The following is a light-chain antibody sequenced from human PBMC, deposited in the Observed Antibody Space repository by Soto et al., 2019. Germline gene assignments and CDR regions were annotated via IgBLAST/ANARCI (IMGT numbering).Light chain of an antibody. CDR1: QGIRKD. CDR3: LQDYSYPYT. J-gene: IGKJ2*01. V-gene: IGKV1-6*01. Sequence: AIQMTQSPSSLSASVGDRVTIACRASQGIRKDLAWYQQKPGKAPKLLIYSASSLQSGVPSRFSGSGSGTDFTLTIGSLQPEDFATYFCLQDYSYPYTFGRGTKLEIK. CDR2: SAS.